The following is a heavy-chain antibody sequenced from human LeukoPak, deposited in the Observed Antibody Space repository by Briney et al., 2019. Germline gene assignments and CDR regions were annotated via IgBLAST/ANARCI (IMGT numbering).Heavy chain of an antibody. V-gene: IGHV1-46*01. D-gene: IGHD3-3*01. J-gene: IGHJ6*02. Sequence: GASVKVSCKASGYTFTGYYMHWVRQAPGQGLEWMGIINPSGGSTSYAQKFQGRVTMTRDTSTSTVYMELSSLRSEDTAVYYCARDKYYDFWSGSGFGYGMDVWGQGTTVTVSS. CDR2: INPSGGST. CDR3: ARDKYYDFWSGSGFGYGMDV. CDR1: GYTFTGYY.